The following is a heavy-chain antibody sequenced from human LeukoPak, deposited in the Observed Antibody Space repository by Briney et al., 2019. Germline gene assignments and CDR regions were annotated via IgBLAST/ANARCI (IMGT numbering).Heavy chain of an antibody. CDR2: IYYSGST. CDR3: ARDTGIYNWFDP. D-gene: IGHD6-13*01. V-gene: IGHV4-39*07. Sequence: PSETLSLTCTVSGDSISNSNYYWGWIRQPPGKGLEWIGSIYYSGSTYYNPSLKSRVTISVDTSKNQFSLKLSSVTAADTAVYYCARDTGIYNWFDPWGQGTLVTVSS. CDR1: GDSISNSNYY. J-gene: IGHJ5*02.